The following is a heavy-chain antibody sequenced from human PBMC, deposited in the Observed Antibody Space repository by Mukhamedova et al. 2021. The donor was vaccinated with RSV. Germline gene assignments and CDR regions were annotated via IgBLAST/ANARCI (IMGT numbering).Heavy chain of an antibody. Sequence: VRQAPGKGLEWVGRIKSKTDGGTTDYAAPVKGRFTISRDDSKNTLYLQMNSLKTEDTAVYYCTSVSSWYFYYFDYWCQGTLVTV. CDR2: IKSKTDGGTT. J-gene: IGHJ4*02. V-gene: IGHV3-15*01. CDR3: TSVSSWYFYYFDY. D-gene: IGHD6-13*01.